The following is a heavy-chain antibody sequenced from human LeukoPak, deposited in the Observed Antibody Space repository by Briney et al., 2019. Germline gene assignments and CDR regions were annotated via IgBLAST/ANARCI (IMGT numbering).Heavy chain of an antibody. CDR2: ISSSSSYI. D-gene: IGHD5-24*01. J-gene: IGHJ3*02. CDR3: ARDRSMADAFDI. CDR1: GFTFSSYS. Sequence: GGSLRLSCAASGFTFSSYSMNWVRQAPGKGREGASSISSSSSYIYYADSVKGRFTISRDNAKNSLYLQMNSLRAEDTAVYYCARDRSMADAFDIWGQGTMVTVSS. V-gene: IGHV3-21*01.